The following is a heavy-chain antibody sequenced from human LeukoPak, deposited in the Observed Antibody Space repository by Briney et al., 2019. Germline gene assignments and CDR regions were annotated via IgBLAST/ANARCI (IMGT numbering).Heavy chain of an antibody. CDR1: GFTSSAYG. CDR2: IQNDGSKN. CDR3: ARDLHPWTGDY. V-gene: IGHV3-30*02. D-gene: IGHD1-14*01. Sequence: PGGSLRLSCAASGFTSSAYGMHWVRQAPGKGLEWVAFIQNDGSKNYYADSVKGLFTISRDNSKNTLYLHMNSLRLEDTAVYYCARDLHPWTGDYWGQGTLVTVSS. J-gene: IGHJ4*02.